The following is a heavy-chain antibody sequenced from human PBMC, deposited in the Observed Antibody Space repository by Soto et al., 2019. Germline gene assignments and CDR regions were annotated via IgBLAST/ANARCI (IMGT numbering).Heavy chain of an antibody. V-gene: IGHV3-7*04. CDR3: VRAVGGSAAY. CDR1: GFTYSRHW. Sequence: EVQLVESGGGLVQPGGSLTLSCAASGFTYSRHWMSWVRQAPWKGLEWVANVNQDGSEKYYVDSVKGRFTISRDNAKSSLLLQMNSLRAEDTAVYYCVRAVGGSAAYWGQGTLVTVSS. J-gene: IGHJ4*02. CDR2: VNQDGSEK. D-gene: IGHD3-16*01.